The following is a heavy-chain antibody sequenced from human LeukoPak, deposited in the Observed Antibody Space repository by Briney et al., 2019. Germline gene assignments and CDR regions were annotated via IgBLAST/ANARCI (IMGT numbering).Heavy chain of an antibody. Sequence: GGSLRLSCVASGLTLSGHSMNWVRQTPGKGLEWVWYISSSGTIEFYADSVKGRFAISRENGKNALYLQMNSLRAEDTAVYYCARDSGRYCTVDSCYTDFDYWGRGTLVSVSS. CDR3: ARDSGRYCTVDSCYTDFDY. CDR1: GLTLSGHS. V-gene: IGHV3-48*04. D-gene: IGHD2-2*02. J-gene: IGHJ4*01. CDR2: ISSSGTIE.